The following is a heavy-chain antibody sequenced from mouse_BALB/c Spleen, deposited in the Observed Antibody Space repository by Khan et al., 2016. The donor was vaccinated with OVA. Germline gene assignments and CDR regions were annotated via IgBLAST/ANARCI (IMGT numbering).Heavy chain of an antibody. Sequence: EVQLQESGPGLLKPSPSLSLTCTATGYSITSDYAWNWNRKFPGNKLECMAYISSSGSTTYSPYLRSRISITRDTSKNTAFLQLNSVTSEDTATYYCASERLVLRYPDYFDYWGQGTTLTVSS. D-gene: IGHD1-1*01. J-gene: IGHJ2*01. CDR2: ISSSGST. V-gene: IGHV3-2*02. CDR1: GYSITSDYA. CDR3: ASERLVLRYPDYFDY.